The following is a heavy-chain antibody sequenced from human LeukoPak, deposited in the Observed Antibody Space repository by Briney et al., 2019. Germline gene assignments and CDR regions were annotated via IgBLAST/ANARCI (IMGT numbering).Heavy chain of an antibody. V-gene: IGHV3-74*01. D-gene: IGHD6-13*01. Sequence: GGSLRLSCAASGFTFSSYWMHWVRQAPGKGLVWVSRVNTDGSSASYADFVKGRFSISRDNSKNTLSVQMNSLRTEDTAVYYCAGAQSSSWHNFDYWGQGTLVTVSS. CDR1: GFTFSSYW. CDR3: AGAQSSSWHNFDY. J-gene: IGHJ4*02. CDR2: VNTDGSSA.